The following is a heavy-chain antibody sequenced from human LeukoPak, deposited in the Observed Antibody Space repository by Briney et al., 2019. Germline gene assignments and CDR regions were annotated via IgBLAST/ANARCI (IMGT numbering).Heavy chain of an antibody. D-gene: IGHD4-17*01. CDR2: ISYDGSNK. CDR3: AKVTTVTTGDY. CDR1: GFTLSSYG. J-gene: IGHJ4*02. Sequence: GSLRLSCAASGFTLSSYGMHWVRQAPGKGLEWVAVISYDGSNKYYADSVKGRFTISRDNSKNTLYLQMNSLRAEDTAVYYCAKVTTVTTGDYWGQGTLVTVSS. V-gene: IGHV3-30*18.